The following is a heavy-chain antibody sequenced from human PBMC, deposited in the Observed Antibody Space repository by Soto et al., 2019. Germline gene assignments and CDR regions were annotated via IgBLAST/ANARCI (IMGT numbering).Heavy chain of an antibody. CDR1: GFTFTNAW. J-gene: IGHJ4*02. CDR2: IRSKTDGGTP. Sequence: EVQLVESGGGLVKPGESLRLSCAASGFTFTNAWMNWVRQAPGRGLEWVGRIRSKTDGGTPDYAAPVKGRFTISRDDSKNTLYVQMNSLKTEDTAIYYCTTEKGYWGQGTLVTVSS. CDR3: TTEKGY. V-gene: IGHV3-15*07.